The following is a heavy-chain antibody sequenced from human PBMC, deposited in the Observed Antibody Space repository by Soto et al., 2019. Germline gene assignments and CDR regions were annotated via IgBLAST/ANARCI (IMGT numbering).Heavy chain of an antibody. CDR2: ISYDGSNK. Sequence: QVQLVESGGGVVQPGRSLRLSCAASGFTFSSYAMHWVRQAPGTGLEWVAVISYDGSNKYYADSVKGRFTISRDNSKNTLYVQGNSLRAEDTAVYDCARDEGIQRWLGLYYCGQGTLVTFSS. CDR3: ARDEGIQRWLGLYY. V-gene: IGHV3-30-3*01. D-gene: IGHD5-18*01. J-gene: IGHJ4*02. CDR1: GFTFSSYA.